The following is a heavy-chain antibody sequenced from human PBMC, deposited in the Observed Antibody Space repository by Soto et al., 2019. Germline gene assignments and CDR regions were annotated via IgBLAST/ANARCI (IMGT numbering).Heavy chain of an antibody. CDR3: AREKQWLPNWYDL. CDR1: GGSFSGYY. J-gene: IGHJ5*02. CDR2: INHSGST. V-gene: IGHV4-34*01. D-gene: IGHD6-19*01. Sequence: PSETLSLTCAVYGGSFSGYYWSWIRQPPGKGLEWIGEINHSGSTNYNPSLKSRVTISVDTSKNQFSLKLSSVTAADTAVYYCAREKQWLPNWYDLWGQGTLVIVSS.